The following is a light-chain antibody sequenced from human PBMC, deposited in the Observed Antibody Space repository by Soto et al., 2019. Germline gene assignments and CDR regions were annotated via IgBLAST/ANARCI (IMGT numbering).Light chain of an antibody. J-gene: IGKJ5*01. Sequence: EIVMTQSPATLSVSPGERASLSCRASQSVSSNLAWYQQKPGQAPRLLIYGASTRATGIPARFSGSGSGTEFTLTISSLQTADFAIYYCQQYNNWLFTFGQGTRLEI. CDR2: GAS. CDR1: QSVSSN. CDR3: QQYNNWLFT. V-gene: IGKV3-15*01.